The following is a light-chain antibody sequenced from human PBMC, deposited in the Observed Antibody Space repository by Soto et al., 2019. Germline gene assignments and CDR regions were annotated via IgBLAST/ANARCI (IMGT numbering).Light chain of an antibody. V-gene: IGKV3-15*01. CDR1: QSVSSS. Sequence: VMTQSPATLSVSPGERATLSCRATQSVSSSLAWYQQKPGQAPRLLIYDASTRATGITPRFSGNGSGTEFTLTISGLQSEDFAVYYCQQYNNWPETFGQGTKVDIK. CDR3: QQYNNWPET. J-gene: IGKJ1*01. CDR2: DAS.